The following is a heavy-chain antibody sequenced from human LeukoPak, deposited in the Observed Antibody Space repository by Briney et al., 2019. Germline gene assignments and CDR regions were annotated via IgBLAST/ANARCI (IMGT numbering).Heavy chain of an antibody. V-gene: IGHV1-18*01. CDR1: GYTFTSYG. CDR3: ARDTLDWDIVVVPALNWFDP. CDR2: ISAYNGNT. J-gene: IGHJ5*02. Sequence: ASVTVSCKASGYTFTSYGISWVRQAPGQGLEWMGWISAYNGNTNYAQKLQGRVTITTDTSTSTAYMELRSLRSDDTAVYYCARDTLDWDIVVVPALNWFDPWGQGTLVTVSS. D-gene: IGHD2-2*01.